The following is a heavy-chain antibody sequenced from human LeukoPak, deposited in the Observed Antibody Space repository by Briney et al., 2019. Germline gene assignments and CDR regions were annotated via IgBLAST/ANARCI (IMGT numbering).Heavy chain of an antibody. D-gene: IGHD6-19*01. Sequence: ASVKVSCKASGYTFIDYHIHWVRQAPGQGLEWMGWINPKSAGTDYAQNFQGRVTMTRDTSISTAYLDLSGLRSDDTAVYFCARDRSSGWFGDWGQGTLVIVSS. J-gene: IGHJ4*02. V-gene: IGHV1-2*02. CDR3: ARDRSSGWFGD. CDR2: INPKSAGT. CDR1: GYTFIDYH.